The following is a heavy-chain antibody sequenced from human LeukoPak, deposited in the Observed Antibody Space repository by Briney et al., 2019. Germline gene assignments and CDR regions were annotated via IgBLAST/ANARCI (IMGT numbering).Heavy chain of an antibody. CDR2: IYPGNSDT. CDR3: ASSXFNPDSSSWYQNAFDI. V-gene: IGHV5-51*01. Sequence: GESLKISCKGSGYSFTSYWIGWVRQMPGKGLEWMGIIYPGNSDTRYSPSFQGQVTISADKSISTAYLQWSSLKASDTAMYYCASSXFNPDSSSWYQNAFDIWGQGTMVTVSS. CDR1: GYSFTSYW. D-gene: IGHD6-13*01. J-gene: IGHJ3*02.